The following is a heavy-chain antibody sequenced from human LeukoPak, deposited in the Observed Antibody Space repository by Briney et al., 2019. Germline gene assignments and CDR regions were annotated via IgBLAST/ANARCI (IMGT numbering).Heavy chain of an antibody. CDR1: GFTFSSYA. Sequence: GSLRLSCAASGFTFSSYAMSWVRQAPGKGLEWVSAISGSGGSTYYADSVKGRFTISRDNSKNTLYLQMNSLRAEDTAVYYCAKDFGPTVVTLLRYWGQGTLVTVSS. CDR2: ISGSGGST. V-gene: IGHV3-23*01. CDR3: AKDFGPTVVTLLRY. D-gene: IGHD4-23*01. J-gene: IGHJ4*02.